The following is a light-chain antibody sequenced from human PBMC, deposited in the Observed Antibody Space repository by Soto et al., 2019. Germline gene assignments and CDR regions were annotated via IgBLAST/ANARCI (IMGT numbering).Light chain of an antibody. CDR3: RQYNSWHPGT. Sequence: IVFTQSPATLSVSPGERATLSCRASQSISRSLAWYQQTPGQSPRLLISDASTRANGIPARFSGSGSGTEFTLTLRSLQSEDFAPYYCRQYNSWHPGTFGQGTKVDIK. CDR2: DAS. V-gene: IGKV3-15*01. J-gene: IGKJ2*01. CDR1: QSISRS.